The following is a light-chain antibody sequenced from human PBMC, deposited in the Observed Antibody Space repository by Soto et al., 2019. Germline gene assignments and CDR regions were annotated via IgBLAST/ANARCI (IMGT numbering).Light chain of an antibody. CDR1: QGISTY. Sequence: DIQMTQSPPSLSASVGDRLTITCRASQGISTYLNWYRQKPGKAPELLIYAASSLQSVVPSRFSGSGSATDFTLTIGSLQPEDSATYYCQQGFTTPWTFGQGTKVDIK. J-gene: IGKJ1*01. V-gene: IGKV1-39*01. CDR3: QQGFTTPWT. CDR2: AAS.